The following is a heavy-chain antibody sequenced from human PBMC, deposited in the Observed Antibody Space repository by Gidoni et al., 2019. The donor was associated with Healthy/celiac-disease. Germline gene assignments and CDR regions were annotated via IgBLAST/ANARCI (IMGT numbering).Heavy chain of an antibody. Sequence: QVQLVQSGAVVKKPGASVKVSCTASGYPFTGYYMHWVRQAPGQGLEWMGWINPNSGGTNYAQKFQGWVTMTRDTSISTAYMELSRLRSDDTAVYYCARAGYCSSTSCYSGVLMDVWGKGTTVTVSS. CDR2: INPNSGGT. D-gene: IGHD2-2*01. CDR1: GYPFTGYY. V-gene: IGHV1-2*04. CDR3: ARAGYCSSTSCYSGVLMDV. J-gene: IGHJ6*03.